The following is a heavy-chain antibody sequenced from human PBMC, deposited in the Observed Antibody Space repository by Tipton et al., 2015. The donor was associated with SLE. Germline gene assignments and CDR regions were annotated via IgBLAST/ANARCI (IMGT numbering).Heavy chain of an antibody. V-gene: IGHV3-30*02. D-gene: IGHD2-2*01. J-gene: IGHJ4*02. CDR1: GFNFYTYG. Sequence: SLRLSCAASGFNFYTYGMHWARQAPGKGLEWVALIQYDGSTEFYADSVKGRFTISRDNSKNMMFLQMNSLRPEDTAVYFCAKSLGYCSASSCYSALDYWGQGALVTVSS. CDR2: IQYDGSTE. CDR3: AKSLGYCSASSCYSALDY.